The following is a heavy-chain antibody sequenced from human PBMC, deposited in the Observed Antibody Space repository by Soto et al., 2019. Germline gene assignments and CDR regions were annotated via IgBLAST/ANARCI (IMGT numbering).Heavy chain of an antibody. CDR2: VYNIGST. D-gene: IGHD7-27*01. V-gene: IGHV4-30-4*01. CDR1: GGSISSGGYF. Sequence: QVQLQESGPGLVEPSQTLSLTCTVSGGSISSGGYFWSWIRQPPGKGLEWIGHVYNIGSTYSNPSLTIRVTLSVDTSKNQFSLRVSFVTAADTAVYYCARGPAGDKVDYWGQGTLVTVSS. J-gene: IGHJ4*02. CDR3: ARGPAGDKVDY.